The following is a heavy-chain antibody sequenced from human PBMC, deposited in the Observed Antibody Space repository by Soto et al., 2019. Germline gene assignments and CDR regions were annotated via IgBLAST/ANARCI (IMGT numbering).Heavy chain of an antibody. Sequence: ASVKVSCKASGYTFTSYGISWVRQAPGQGLEWMGWISAYNGNTNYAQKLQGRVTMTTDTSTSTAYMELRSLRSDDTAVYYCARVRPRGYCSGGSCYRVGAAFDIWGQRTMVTVSS. CDR1: GYTFTSYG. D-gene: IGHD2-15*01. CDR2: ISAYNGNT. CDR3: ARVRPRGYCSGGSCYRVGAAFDI. V-gene: IGHV1-18*04. J-gene: IGHJ3*02.